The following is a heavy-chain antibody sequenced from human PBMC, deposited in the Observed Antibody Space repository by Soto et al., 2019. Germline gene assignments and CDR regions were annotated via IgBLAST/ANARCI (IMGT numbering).Heavy chain of an antibody. J-gene: IGHJ4*02. D-gene: IGHD1-26*01. CDR1: GGSISSSNYY. V-gene: IGHV4-39*01. CDR2: IYYTEGT. CDR3: VSAAKWELLFDY. Sequence: SETLSLTCTVSGGSISSSNYYWAWIHQPPGKGLKWIGNIYYTEGTYYNPSLKSRVTISVDTSKNQVSLKLFSVTAADTAVYYCVSAAKWELLFDYWGQGTLVTVSS.